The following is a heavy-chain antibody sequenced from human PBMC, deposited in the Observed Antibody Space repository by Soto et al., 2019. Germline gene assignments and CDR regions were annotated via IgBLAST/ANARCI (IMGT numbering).Heavy chain of an antibody. CDR1: GGSISRSNW. CDR2: IYHSGST. V-gene: IGHV4-4*02. J-gene: IGHJ4*02. D-gene: IGHD1-26*01. CDR3: ARFPTSRLSVLGR. Sequence: QVQLQESGPGLVKPSGTLSLTCAVSGGSISRSNWWSWVRQPPGKGLEWIGEIYHSGSTNYNPSLKSRVTISVDEGKNQFSLKLSSVTAAVTAVYYCARFPTSRLSVLGRWGQGALVSVSS.